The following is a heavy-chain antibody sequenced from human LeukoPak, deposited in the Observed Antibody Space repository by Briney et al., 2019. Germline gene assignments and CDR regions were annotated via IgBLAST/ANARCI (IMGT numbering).Heavy chain of an antibody. Sequence: ASVKVSCKASGYTFTGYYMHWVRQAPGQGLEWMGWINPNSGGTNYAQKFQGRVTMTRDTSISTAYMELSRLRSDDTAVYYCARHLSEVGGEYYYGMDVWGQGTTVTVSS. CDR1: GYTFTGYY. V-gene: IGHV1-2*02. J-gene: IGHJ6*02. CDR2: INPNSGGT. D-gene: IGHD1-26*01. CDR3: ARHLSEVGGEYYYGMDV.